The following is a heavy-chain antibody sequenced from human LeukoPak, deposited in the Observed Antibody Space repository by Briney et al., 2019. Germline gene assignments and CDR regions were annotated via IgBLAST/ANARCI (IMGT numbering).Heavy chain of an antibody. J-gene: IGHJ4*02. Sequence: GASVKVSCKASGYTFSSYGISWVRQAPGQGLEWMGWISAYNGNTNFAQEFQGRVTMTTDTSTSTASMELRSLRSDDTAVYYCARWLDYFDYWGQGTLVTVSS. CDR2: ISAYNGNT. D-gene: IGHD3-10*01. CDR3: ARWLDYFDY. V-gene: IGHV1-18*01. CDR1: GYTFSSYG.